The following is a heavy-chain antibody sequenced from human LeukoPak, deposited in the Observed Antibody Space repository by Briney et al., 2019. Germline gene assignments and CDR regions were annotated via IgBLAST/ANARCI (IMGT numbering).Heavy chain of an antibody. J-gene: IGHJ5*02. D-gene: IGHD3-22*01. CDR1: GGSISSYSYY. CDR2: ISTRGNT. CDR3: ARFSEYYDSSLHYVDP. V-gene: IGHV4-61*02. Sequence: SQTLSLTCTVSGGSISSYSYYWSWIRQPAGKGLEWIGRISTRGNTNYNPSLKSRVTISIDTPKNQFSLKLSSVTAADTAVYYCARFSEYYDSSLHYVDPWGQGTLVSVSS.